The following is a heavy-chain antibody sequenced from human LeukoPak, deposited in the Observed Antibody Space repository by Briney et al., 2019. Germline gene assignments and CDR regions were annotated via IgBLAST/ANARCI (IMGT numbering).Heavy chain of an antibody. CDR1: GYTFTSYG. Sequence: ASVKVSCKASGYTFTSYGISWVRQAPGQGLEWMGWISAYNGNTNYAQKLQGRVTMTTDTSTSTAYMELRSLRSDDTAVYYRAGAGTYDFWSGYLRGHFDYWGQGTLVTVSS. CDR2: ISAYNGNT. J-gene: IGHJ4*02. CDR3: AGAGTYDFWSGYLRGHFDY. D-gene: IGHD3-3*01. V-gene: IGHV1-18*01.